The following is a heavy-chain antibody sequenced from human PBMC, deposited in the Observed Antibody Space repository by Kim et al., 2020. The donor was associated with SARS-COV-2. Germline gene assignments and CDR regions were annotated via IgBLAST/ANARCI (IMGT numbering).Heavy chain of an antibody. Sequence: ASVKVSCKASGYTFTSYGISWVRQAPGQGLEWMGWISAYNGNTNYAQKLQGRVTMTTDTSTSTAYMELRSLRSDDTAVYYCARAGYSSGEEGYYYYYMDVWGKGTTVTVSS. CDR1: GYTFTSYG. J-gene: IGHJ6*03. V-gene: IGHV1-18*01. D-gene: IGHD6-19*01. CDR3: ARAGYSSGEEGYYYYYMDV. CDR2: ISAYNGNT.